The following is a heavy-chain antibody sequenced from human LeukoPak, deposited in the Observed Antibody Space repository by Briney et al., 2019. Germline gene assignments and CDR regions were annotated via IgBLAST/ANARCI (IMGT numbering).Heavy chain of an antibody. CDR3: VRVLDYGFYEGWFAP. CDR1: GYTFTSYT. J-gene: IGHJ5*02. D-gene: IGHD4-17*01. Sequence: ASVTVSCKASGYTFTSYTISWVRQAPGQGLEWMGWITTYNGNTNYAENLKGRVTMTRDTSTTTAYMELRNLRSDDTAVYYCVRVLDYGFYEGWFAPWGQGTLVTVSS. V-gene: IGHV1-18*01. CDR2: ITTYNGNT.